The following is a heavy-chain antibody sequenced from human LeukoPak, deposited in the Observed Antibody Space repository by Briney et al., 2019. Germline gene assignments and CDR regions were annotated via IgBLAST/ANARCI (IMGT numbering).Heavy chain of an antibody. V-gene: IGHV1-8*02. CDR2: MNPNSGNT. CDR1: GYTFTNYD. D-gene: IGHD3-22*01. Sequence: ASVKVSCKTSGYTFTNYDINWVRQATGQGLEWMGWMNPNSGNTGYAQKFQGRVTMTRNTSISTAYMELSSLRSEDTAVYYCARVLSSYYDSSGYYGYWGQGTLVTVSS. J-gene: IGHJ4*02. CDR3: ARVLSSYYDSSGYYGY.